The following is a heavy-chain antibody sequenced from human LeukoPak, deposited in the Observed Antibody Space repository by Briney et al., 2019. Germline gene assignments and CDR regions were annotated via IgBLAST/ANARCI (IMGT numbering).Heavy chain of an antibody. V-gene: IGHV3-7*05. CDR2: IKEDGSDK. CDR3: ARQNYGLFDY. Sequence: GGSLRLSCAASGFTFSTYWMHWVRQAPGKGLEWVANIKEDGSDKYYVDSVKGRFTISRDIAKNSLYLQIDNLRAEDTAVYYCARQNYGLFDYWGQGTLVTVSS. D-gene: IGHD3-10*01. J-gene: IGHJ4*02. CDR1: GFTFSTYW.